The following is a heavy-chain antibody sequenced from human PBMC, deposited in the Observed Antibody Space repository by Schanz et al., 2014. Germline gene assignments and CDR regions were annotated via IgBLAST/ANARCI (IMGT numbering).Heavy chain of an antibody. CDR3: ARSYSSGWYPYYYGMDV. Sequence: VQVVESGGGLVKPGGSLRLSCAASGFIFNDYYMNWIRQAPGKGLEWLSYISRDGTTSYYADSVKGRFTISRDNAKNSLYLQMNSLRAEDTAVYYCARSYSSGWYPYYYGMDVWGQGTTVTVSS. J-gene: IGHJ6*02. V-gene: IGHV3-11*04. D-gene: IGHD6-19*01. CDR1: GFIFNDYY. CDR2: ISRDGTTS.